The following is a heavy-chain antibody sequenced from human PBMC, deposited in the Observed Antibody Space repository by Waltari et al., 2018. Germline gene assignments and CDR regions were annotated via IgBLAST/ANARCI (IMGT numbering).Heavy chain of an antibody. D-gene: IGHD5-12*01. CDR1: GFTFSSYW. V-gene: IGHV3-21*02. CDR2: ISSSSSNR. Sequence: EVQLVESGGGLVQPGGSLRLSCAASGFTFSSYWMSWVRQAPGKGLEWVSSISSSSSNRYYADSVKGRFTISRDNAKNSMYMQLNSLRVEDTAIYYCARGVSITETPWFAYWGQGTLVTVSS. CDR3: ARGVSITETPWFAY. J-gene: IGHJ4*02.